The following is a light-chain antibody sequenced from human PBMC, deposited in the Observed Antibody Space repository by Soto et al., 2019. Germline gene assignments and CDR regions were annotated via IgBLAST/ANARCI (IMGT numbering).Light chain of an antibody. CDR2: GAS. J-gene: IGKJ4*01. CDR3: QQYGSSEFT. CDR1: QSVTNSY. V-gene: IGKV3-20*01. Sequence: EIVLTQSPGSLSLSPGERAILSCRASQSVTNSYLVWYQQKPGQPPRLLIYGASSRATGIPDRFSGSGSGTDFTLTISRLEPEDFAVYYCQQYGSSEFTFGGGTKVEIK.